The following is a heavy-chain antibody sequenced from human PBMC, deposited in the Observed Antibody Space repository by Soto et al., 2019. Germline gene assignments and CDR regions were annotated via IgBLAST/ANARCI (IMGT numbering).Heavy chain of an antibody. Sequence: QVQLVQSGAEVKKPGASVKVSCKASGYTFTSYGISWVRQAPGQGLEWLGWISAYNGNTNYAQKLQGRVTMTTDTSTSTAYMELRSLRSDDTAVYYCARDSPPKIWSGFQYNWFDPWGQGTLVTVSS. CDR3: ARDSPPKIWSGFQYNWFDP. D-gene: IGHD3-3*01. J-gene: IGHJ5*02. CDR2: ISAYNGNT. CDR1: GYTFTSYG. V-gene: IGHV1-18*01.